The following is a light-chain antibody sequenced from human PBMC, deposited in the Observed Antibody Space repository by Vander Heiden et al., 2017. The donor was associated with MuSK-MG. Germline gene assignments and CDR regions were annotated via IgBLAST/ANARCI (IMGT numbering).Light chain of an antibody. Sequence: DIVLTQSPGTLSLPPGERATLSCRASQSVTNTYLAWYQQKPGQAPRLVIYGASIRATGIPDRFRGSGSGTDFTLTISGLEPEDFAVYYCQQYGGSPPITFGQGTRLEMK. CDR1: QSVTNTY. J-gene: IGKJ5*01. V-gene: IGKV3-20*01. CDR3: QQYGGSPPIT. CDR2: GAS.